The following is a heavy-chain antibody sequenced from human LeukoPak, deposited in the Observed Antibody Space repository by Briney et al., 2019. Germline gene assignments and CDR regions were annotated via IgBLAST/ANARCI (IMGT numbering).Heavy chain of an antibody. CDR1: GFTFRNYG. CDR2: IWFDGSKN. J-gene: IGHJ4*02. CDR3: ARAPYTTGRSFYFDS. D-gene: IGHD2-2*02. V-gene: IGHV3-33*01. Sequence: PGGSLRLSCAASGFTFRNYGMHWVRQAPGKGLEWVANIWFDGSKNYYVDSVKGRFTISRDNFNNTLYLQMNSLRAEDTALYFCARAPYTTGRSFYFDSWGQGTQVTVSS.